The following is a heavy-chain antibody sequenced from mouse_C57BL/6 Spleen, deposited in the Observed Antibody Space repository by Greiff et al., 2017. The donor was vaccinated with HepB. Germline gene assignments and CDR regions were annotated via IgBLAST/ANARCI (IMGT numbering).Heavy chain of an antibody. V-gene: IGHV1-81*01. CDR3: ARGGDGGYYYFDY. Sequence: VQLQQSGAELARPGASVKLSCKASGYTFTSYGISWVKQRTGQGLEWIGEIYPRSGNTHYNEKFKGKATLTADKSSSTAYMELRSLTSEDSAVYFCARGGDGGYYYFDYWGQGTTLTVSS. CDR1: GYTFTSYG. D-gene: IGHD2-14*01. J-gene: IGHJ2*01. CDR2: IYPRSGNT.